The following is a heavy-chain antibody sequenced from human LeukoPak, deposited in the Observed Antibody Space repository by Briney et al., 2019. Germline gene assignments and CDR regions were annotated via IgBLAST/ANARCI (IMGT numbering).Heavy chain of an antibody. D-gene: IGHD3-10*01. CDR1: GFTFSSYS. CDR2: ISSSSSTI. Sequence: GGSLRLSCAASGFTFSSYSMNWVRQAPGKGLEWVSYISSSSSTIYYADSVKGRFTISRDNAKNSLYLQMNSLRAEDTAVYYCARDRGVSRYYYGSGSLFQHWGQGTLVAVSS. CDR3: ARDRGVSRYYYGSGSLFQH. V-gene: IGHV3-48*04. J-gene: IGHJ1*01.